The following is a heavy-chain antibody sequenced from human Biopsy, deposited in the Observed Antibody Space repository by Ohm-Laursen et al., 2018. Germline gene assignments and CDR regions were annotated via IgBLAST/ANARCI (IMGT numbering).Heavy chain of an antibody. D-gene: IGHD2-21*02. Sequence: TLSLTCTVSGGSMSSYYWTWIRQPPGKGLEWIGYIYNSGSTNYNPSLKSRVTISVDMSKSQLSLKLTSVTTADTAVYYCARGNEVMVTGPYFFDYWGQGTLVIVSS. CDR2: IYNSGST. CDR3: ARGNEVMVTGPYFFDY. J-gene: IGHJ4*02. CDR1: GGSMSSYY. V-gene: IGHV4-59*01.